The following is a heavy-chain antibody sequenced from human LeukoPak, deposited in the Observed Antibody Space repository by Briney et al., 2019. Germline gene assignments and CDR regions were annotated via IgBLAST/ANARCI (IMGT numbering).Heavy chain of an antibody. CDR2: ISGSGGST. D-gene: IGHD3-10*02. Sequence: GGSLRLSCAVSGFTFSSYDMSWARQAPGKGLEWVSGISGSGGSTYYADSVKGRFTISRDNAKNSLYLQMNSLRAEDTAVYYCAELGITMIGGVWGKGTTVTISS. CDR3: AELGITMIGGV. J-gene: IGHJ6*04. V-gene: IGHV3-23*01. CDR1: GFTFSSYD.